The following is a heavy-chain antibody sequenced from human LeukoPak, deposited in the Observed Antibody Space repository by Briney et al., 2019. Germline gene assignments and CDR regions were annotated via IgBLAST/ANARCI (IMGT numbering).Heavy chain of an antibody. J-gene: IGHJ4*02. CDR1: GYTFTSYG. V-gene: IGHV1-18*04. CDR3: ARDHKVYYDYVWGSYRLDY. Sequence: ASVNVSCKASGYTFTSYGISWVRQAPGQGLEWMGWISAYNGNTNYAQKLQGRVTMSTDTSTSTAYMELRSLRSDDTAVYYCARDHKVYYDYVWGSYRLDYWGQGTLVTVSS. D-gene: IGHD3-16*02. CDR2: ISAYNGNT.